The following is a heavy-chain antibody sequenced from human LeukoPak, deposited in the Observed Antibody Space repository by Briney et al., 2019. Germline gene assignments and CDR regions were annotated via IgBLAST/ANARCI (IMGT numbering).Heavy chain of an antibody. CDR2: IKQDGSEK. CDR3: AKDIGSYYDY. J-gene: IGHJ4*02. CDR1: GFTFSSYW. Sequence: GGSLRLSCAASGFTFSSYWMSWVRQAPGKGLEWVANIKQDGSEKYYADSVKGRFTISRDNSKNTLYLEMNSLRAEDTAVYYCAKDIGSYYDYWGQGILVTVSS. D-gene: IGHD3-10*01. V-gene: IGHV3-7*01.